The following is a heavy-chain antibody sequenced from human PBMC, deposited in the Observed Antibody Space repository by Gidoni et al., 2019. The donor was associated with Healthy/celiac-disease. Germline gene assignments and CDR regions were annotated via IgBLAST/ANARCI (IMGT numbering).Heavy chain of an antibody. Sequence: EVQLVESGGGLVQPGGSRKLSCAASGFTFSGSAMHWVRQASGKGLEWVGRIRSKANSYATAYAASVKGRFTISRDDSKNTAYLQMNSLKTEDTAVYYCTTYSEYQLPSAFWGQGTLVTVSS. CDR1: GFTFSGSA. V-gene: IGHV3-73*01. D-gene: IGHD2-2*01. CDR2: IRSKANSYAT. CDR3: TTYSEYQLPSAF. J-gene: IGHJ4*02.